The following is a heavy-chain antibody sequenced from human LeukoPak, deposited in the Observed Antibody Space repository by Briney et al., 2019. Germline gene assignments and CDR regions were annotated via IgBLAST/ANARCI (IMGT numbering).Heavy chain of an antibody. V-gene: IGHV1-18*01. J-gene: IGHJ4*02. D-gene: IGHD2-2*01. Sequence: ASVKVSCKASGYTFTSYGISWVRQAPGQGLEWMGWISAYNGNTNYAQKLQGRVTMTTDTSTSTAYMELRSLRSDDTAVYYCARDPPYRYCSSTSCFQPPDYWGQGTLVTVSS. CDR3: ARDPPYRYCSSTSCFQPPDY. CDR1: GYTFTSYG. CDR2: ISAYNGNT.